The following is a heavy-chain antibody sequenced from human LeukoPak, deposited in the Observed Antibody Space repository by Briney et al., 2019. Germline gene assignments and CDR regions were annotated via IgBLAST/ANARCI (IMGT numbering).Heavy chain of an antibody. CDR2: ISAYNGNT. CDR3: ARDGFFGSGIVGAFDI. V-gene: IGHV1-18*01. D-gene: IGHD3-10*01. CDR1: GYTFSSYG. J-gene: IGHJ3*02. Sequence: ASVKVSCKASGYTFSSYGISWVRQAPGQRLEWMGWISAYNGNTNYAQRFQGRVTMITDTSTSTAYMELRSLRADDTAVYYCARDGFFGSGIVGAFDIWGQGTMVTVSS.